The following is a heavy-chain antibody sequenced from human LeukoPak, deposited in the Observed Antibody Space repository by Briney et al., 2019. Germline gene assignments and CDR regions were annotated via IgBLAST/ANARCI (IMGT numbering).Heavy chain of an antibody. CDR3: ARDGYYGSGSYYTTLDY. Sequence: SVKVSCKASGGTFISYAISWVGQAPGQGVEGMGGIIPIFVTANYAQKFQGRVTITADESPSTAYMELSSLRSEDTAVYYCARDGYYGSGSYYTTLDYWGQGTLVTVSS. D-gene: IGHD3-10*01. CDR1: GGTFISYA. J-gene: IGHJ4*02. CDR2: IIPIFVTA. V-gene: IGHV1-69*13.